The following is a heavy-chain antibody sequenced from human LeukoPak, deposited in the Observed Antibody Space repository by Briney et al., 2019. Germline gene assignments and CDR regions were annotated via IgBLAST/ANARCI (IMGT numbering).Heavy chain of an antibody. Sequence: PGGSLRLSCAASGLTFSAYWGNWVRQAPGKGLEWVANIEQDGSEKNYVDSVKGRLTISRDNGENSLYLQMNSLRVEDTGVYYCVGGIGWLPDYWGQGTLVTVSS. J-gene: IGHJ4*02. CDR3: VGGIGWLPDY. CDR2: IEQDGSEK. D-gene: IGHD6-19*01. V-gene: IGHV3-7*01. CDR1: GLTFSAYW.